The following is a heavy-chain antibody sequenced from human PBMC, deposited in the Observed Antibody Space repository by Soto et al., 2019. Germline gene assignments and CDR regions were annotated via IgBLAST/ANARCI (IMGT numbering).Heavy chain of an antibody. J-gene: IGHJ4*02. Sequence: EVQLLESGGGLVQPGGSLRLSCAASGFTFSNGAMTWVRQAPGKGLEWVSSINQSGDETYHADSVQSRFTIARDNSKNTLYLQMSSLRAEDTVVYYCAKRRSRGGFVDYWGQGTLVAVSS. D-gene: IGHD2-2*01. CDR2: INQSGDET. CDR3: AKRRSRGGFVDY. CDR1: GFTFSNGA. V-gene: IGHV3-23*01.